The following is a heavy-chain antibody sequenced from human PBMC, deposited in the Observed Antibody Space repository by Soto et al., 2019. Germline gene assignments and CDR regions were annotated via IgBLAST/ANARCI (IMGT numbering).Heavy chain of an antibody. V-gene: IGHV4-30-4*01. D-gene: IGHD1-20*01. CDR2: IYYSGST. Sequence: PSETLSLTCTVSGGSISSGDYYWSWIRQPPGKGLEWIGYIYYSGSTYYNPSLKSRVTISVDTSKNHFSLKLSSVTAADTAVYSCAREGTDLTGPLAYWGQGTLVTVSS. J-gene: IGHJ4*02. CDR1: GGSISSGDYY. CDR3: AREGTDLTGPLAY.